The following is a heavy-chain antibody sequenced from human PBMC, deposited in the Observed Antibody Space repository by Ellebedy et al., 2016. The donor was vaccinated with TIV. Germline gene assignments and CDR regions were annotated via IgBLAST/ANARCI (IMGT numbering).Heavy chain of an antibody. Sequence: GESLKISXAASGFTFSSYWMTWVRQAPGKGLEWVANIKQDGSENYYVDSVKGRFTISRDNAKNSLYLQMHSLRGEDTAVYYCARGLRGSGYSGYGPFDYWGQGTLVTVSS. D-gene: IGHD5-12*01. CDR3: ARGLRGSGYSGYGPFDY. J-gene: IGHJ4*02. CDR2: IKQDGSEN. CDR1: GFTFSSYW. V-gene: IGHV3-7*01.